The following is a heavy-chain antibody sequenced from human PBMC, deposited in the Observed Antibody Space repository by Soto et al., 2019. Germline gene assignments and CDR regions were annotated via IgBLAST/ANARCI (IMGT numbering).Heavy chain of an antibody. Sequence: GGSLRLSCAASGFPFSDYYMTWIRQAPGKGLDWISYINPTSDAIYYADSVRGRFTVSRDNAKNTLYLEMNGLTADDTAVYYCGRDRDYFFGPPPLYWGQGVLVTVSS. D-gene: IGHD3-16*01. CDR1: GFPFSDYY. CDR3: GRDRDYFFGPPPLY. J-gene: IGHJ4*02. V-gene: IGHV3-11*01. CDR2: INPTSDAI.